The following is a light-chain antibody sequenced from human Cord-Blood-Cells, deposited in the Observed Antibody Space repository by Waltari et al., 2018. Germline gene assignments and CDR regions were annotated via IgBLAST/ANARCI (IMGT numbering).Light chain of an antibody. CDR1: QSISSY. V-gene: IGKV1-39*01. CDR2: AAS. CDR3: QQSYSTPVT. J-gene: IGKJ4*01. Sequence: DIQMTQSPSSLSASVGDRVTITCRASQSISSYLNWYQQKPGKAPELLSYAASSLQSGVPSRFSGSGSGTDFSLSISSLQPEDFGTYYCQQSYSTPVTVGRGTKVEIK.